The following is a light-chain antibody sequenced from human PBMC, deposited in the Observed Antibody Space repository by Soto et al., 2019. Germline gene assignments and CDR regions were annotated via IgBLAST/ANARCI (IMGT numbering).Light chain of an antibody. J-gene: IGLJ2*01. Sequence: QSVVTQPPSVSEAPRQRVTISCSGSRPNVGNNAVNWYQQFPGKAPKLLVYYDDLLPSGVSDRFSGSKSGTSASLAISGLQSEDEADYYCAVWDDSLNGPVFGGGTKLTVL. CDR2: YDD. CDR1: RPNVGNNA. CDR3: AVWDDSLNGPV. V-gene: IGLV1-36*01.